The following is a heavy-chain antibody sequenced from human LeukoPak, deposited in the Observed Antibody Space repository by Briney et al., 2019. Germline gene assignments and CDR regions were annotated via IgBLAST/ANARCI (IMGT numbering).Heavy chain of an antibody. CDR2: INSGGAT. D-gene: IGHD2/OR15-2a*01. J-gene: IGHJ4*02. CDR1: GFTFSSYA. CDR3: ANHRGTYCNVPFDY. Sequence: PGGCLRLSCAASGFTFSSYAMSWVRPAPGKGLEWVSAINSGGATYYADSVKGRFTISRDNSRNTLYLPMTGLRAEDTAVYYCANHRGTYCNVPFDYWGQGTLVTVSS. V-gene: IGHV3-23*01.